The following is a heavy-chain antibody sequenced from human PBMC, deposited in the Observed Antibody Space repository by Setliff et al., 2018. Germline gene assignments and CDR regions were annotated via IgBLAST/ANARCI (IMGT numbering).Heavy chain of an antibody. CDR1: GGSFSGYY. CDR3: ARAYYYGGPYYCYYMDV. D-gene: IGHD3-10*01. Sequence: SETLSLTCTVSGGSFSGYYWSWIRQPPGKGLEWIGYVHSSGRTNYNPSLRSRVTISVDTSKSQFSLKLTSVTAADTAVYYCARAYYYGGPYYCYYMDVWGKGTTVTVSS. CDR2: VHSSGRT. J-gene: IGHJ6*03. V-gene: IGHV4-4*08.